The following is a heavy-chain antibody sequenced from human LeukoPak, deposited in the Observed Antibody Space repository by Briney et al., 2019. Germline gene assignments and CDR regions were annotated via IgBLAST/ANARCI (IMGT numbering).Heavy chain of an antibody. J-gene: IGHJ4*02. CDR1: GGSISSYY. D-gene: IGHD6-19*01. V-gene: IGHV4-59*01. Sequence: PSETLSLTCTVSGGSISSYYWSWIRQPPGKGLEWIGYIYYSGSTNYNPSLKSRVTISVDTSKNQCSLKLSSVTAADTAVYYCASASLAVAGTGYFDYWGQGTLVTVSS. CDR3: ASASLAVAGTGYFDY. CDR2: IYYSGST.